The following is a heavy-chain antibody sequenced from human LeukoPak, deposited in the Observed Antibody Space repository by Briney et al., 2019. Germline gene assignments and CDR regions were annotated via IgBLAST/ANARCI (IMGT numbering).Heavy chain of an antibody. Sequence: GASVKVSCKASGYTFSDFGITWVRQAPGQGPEWMGWIKIGEGTTHSAQKLQDRVSMTRDRSSNTAFLELRSLRSDDTAVYFCSRSFYSSSWYYFDLWGQGTLVTVSS. J-gene: IGHJ4*02. CDR3: SRSFYSSSWYYFDL. CDR1: GYTFSDFG. D-gene: IGHD4-11*01. V-gene: IGHV1-18*01. CDR2: IKIGEGTT.